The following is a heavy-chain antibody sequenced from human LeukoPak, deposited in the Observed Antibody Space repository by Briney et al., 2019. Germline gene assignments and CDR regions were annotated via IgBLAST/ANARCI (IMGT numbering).Heavy chain of an antibody. CDR3: ARDPKLWPYYFDY. Sequence: SVKVSCKASGGTFSSYAISWVRQAPGQGLEWMGRIIPILGIANHAQKFQGRVTITADKSTSTAYMELSSLRSEDTAVYYCARDPKLWPYYFDYWGQGTLVTVSS. J-gene: IGHJ4*02. V-gene: IGHV1-69*04. D-gene: IGHD5-18*01. CDR2: IIPILGIA. CDR1: GGTFSSYA.